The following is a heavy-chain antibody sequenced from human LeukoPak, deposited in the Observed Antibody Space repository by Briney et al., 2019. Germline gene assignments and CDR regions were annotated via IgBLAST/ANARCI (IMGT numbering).Heavy chain of an antibody. J-gene: IGHJ2*01. Sequence: GGSLRLSCAASGFIFSNYWMGWVRQAPGKGLEWVANIKGDGSEKVYVDSVTGRFTISRDNAKKSLYLQMNTLRVEDTAVYYRARVKGSVTSYWYFDLWGRGTLLTVSS. V-gene: IGHV3-7*02. CDR2: IKGDGSEK. CDR3: ARVKGSVTSYWYFDL. CDR1: GFIFSNYW. D-gene: IGHD4-17*01.